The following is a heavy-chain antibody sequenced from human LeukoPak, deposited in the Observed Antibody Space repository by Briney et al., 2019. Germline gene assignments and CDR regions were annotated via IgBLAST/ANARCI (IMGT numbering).Heavy chain of an antibody. Sequence: SETLSLTCTVSGGSISPYYWNWIRQPPGKGLEWIGYIYDSGSTKYNPSPKSRVTISVDTSKRQVSLKLGSVAAADTAVYYCARSYDTNFDYWGQGTLVTVSS. V-gene: IGHV4-59*01. CDR3: ARSYDTNFDY. J-gene: IGHJ4*02. CDR1: GGSISPYY. D-gene: IGHD3-3*01. CDR2: IYDSGST.